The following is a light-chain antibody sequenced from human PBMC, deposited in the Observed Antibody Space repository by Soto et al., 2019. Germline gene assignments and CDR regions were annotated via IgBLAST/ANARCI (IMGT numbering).Light chain of an antibody. J-gene: IGKJ1*01. CDR1: QSVSSIY. V-gene: IGKV3-20*01. CDR2: GAS. Sequence: ESVLKQAPGTLSLSPGERATLSCRASQSVSSIYLAWYQQKAGQAPRLLIYGASSRATGIPDRFSGSGSGTAFTLTISRLEPEDFAVYYCQQYGSSRWTFGQGTKVYIK. CDR3: QQYGSSRWT.